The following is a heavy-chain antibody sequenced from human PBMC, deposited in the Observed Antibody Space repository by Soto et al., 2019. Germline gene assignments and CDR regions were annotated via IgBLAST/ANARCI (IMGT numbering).Heavy chain of an antibody. V-gene: IGHV3-30-3*01. J-gene: IGHJ6*02. CDR3: ARVNNRYWGGDWPTDV. D-gene: IGHD2-21*02. Sequence: GGSLRLSGAASGFTFSSYSIHWVRQAPCKGLEWVAVISYDGSNKYYADSVKGRFTISRDNSKNTLYLQMNSLRAEDTAVYYCARVNNRYWGGDWPTDVWGRGITFTVS. CDR1: GFTFSSYS. CDR2: ISYDGSNK.